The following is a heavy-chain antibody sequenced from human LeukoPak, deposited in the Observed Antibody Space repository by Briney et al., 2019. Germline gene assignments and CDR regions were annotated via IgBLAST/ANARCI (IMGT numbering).Heavy chain of an antibody. CDR2: ISSSSSTI. D-gene: IGHD3-3*01. CDR3: ARAEDTYYDFWSGYSNDAFDI. V-gene: IGHV3-48*01. Sequence: GGSLRLSCAASGFTFSSYSMNWVRQAPGKGLEWVSYISSSSSTIYYADSVKGRFTISGDNAKNSLYLQMNSLRAEDTAVYYCARAEDTYYDFWSGYSNDAFDIWGQGTMVTVSS. CDR1: GFTFSSYS. J-gene: IGHJ3*02.